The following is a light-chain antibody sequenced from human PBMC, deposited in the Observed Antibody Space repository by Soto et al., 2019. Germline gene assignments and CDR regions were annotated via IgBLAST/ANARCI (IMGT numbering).Light chain of an antibody. V-gene: IGKV1-27*01. Sequence: DIQMTQSPSYVSAFVGDRVTITCRASQDISNFLAWYQQKPGRVPKLLIYAASTLQCGVPSRFSGSGSGTDFTLTISSLQPEDGATYFCQQSNSLPSTFGQGTRLDIK. CDR1: QDISNF. CDR3: QQSNSLPST. CDR2: AAS. J-gene: IGKJ1*01.